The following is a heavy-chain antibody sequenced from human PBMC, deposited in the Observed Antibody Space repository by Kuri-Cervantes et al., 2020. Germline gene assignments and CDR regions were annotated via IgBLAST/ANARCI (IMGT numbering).Heavy chain of an antibody. CDR1: GFTFSDYY. CDR3: AKSYGARYSYGYDY. Sequence: SLKISCAASGFTFSDYYMSWIRQAPGKGPEWVSGISWNSGSIGYADSVKGRFTISRDNAKNSLYLQMNSLRAEDTALYYCAKSYGARYSYGYDYWSQGTLVTVSS. CDR2: ISWNSGSI. D-gene: IGHD5-18*01. J-gene: IGHJ4*02. V-gene: IGHV3-9*01.